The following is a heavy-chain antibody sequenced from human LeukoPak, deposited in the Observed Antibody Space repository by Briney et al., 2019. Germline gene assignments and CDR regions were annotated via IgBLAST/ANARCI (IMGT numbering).Heavy chain of an antibody. V-gene: IGHV4-61*01. Sequence: PSETLSLTCTVSGGSISSSSYYWGWIRQPPGKGLEWIGYIYYSGSTNYNPSLKSRVTISVDTSKNQFSLKLSSLTAADTAVYYCAREQCYHDSSGSRHDWFDPWGQGTLVTVSS. CDR2: IYYSGST. D-gene: IGHD3-22*01. CDR3: AREQCYHDSSGSRHDWFDP. CDR1: GGSISSSSYY. J-gene: IGHJ5*02.